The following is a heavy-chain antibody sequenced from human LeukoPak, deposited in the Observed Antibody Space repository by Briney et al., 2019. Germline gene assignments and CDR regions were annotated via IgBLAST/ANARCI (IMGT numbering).Heavy chain of an antibody. D-gene: IGHD6-6*01. CDR3: ARWRIAVPQYGLDV. CDR1: GYTFTVSY. Sequence: ASVTLSFTSSGYTFTVSYMHWVRHAQGPGQERMGWIKPNSCGTNDAQKFQGKGTMTRDASISKAYMELSRLRSDDTAVYYCARWRIAVPQYGLDVWGQGTTVTVSS. J-gene: IGHJ6*02. V-gene: IGHV1-2*02. CDR2: IKPNSCGT.